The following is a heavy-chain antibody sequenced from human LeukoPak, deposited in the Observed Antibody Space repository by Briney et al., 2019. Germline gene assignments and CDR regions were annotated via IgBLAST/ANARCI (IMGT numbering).Heavy chain of an antibody. CDR2: ILENGSNQ. J-gene: IGHJ3*02. Sequence: TGGSLRLSCAASGFTFSNYIMHWVRQAPGKGLDWVAVILENGSNQYYADSVKGRFTISRDNSKNTLYLQMNSLRAEDTAVYYCARGGSYLSAFDIWGQGTMVTVSS. D-gene: IGHD1-26*01. V-gene: IGHV3-30*14. CDR1: GFTFSNYI. CDR3: ARGGSYLSAFDI.